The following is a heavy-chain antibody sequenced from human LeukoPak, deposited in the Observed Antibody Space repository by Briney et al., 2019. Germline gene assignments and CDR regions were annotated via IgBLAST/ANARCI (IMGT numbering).Heavy chain of an antibody. J-gene: IGHJ6*03. V-gene: IGHV3-15*01. D-gene: IGHD4/OR15-4a*01. Sequence: GGSLRLSCAASGFSLSIAWMSWVRQAPGKGLEWVGRIKSKTDGETTGYAAPVKGRFNISRDDSENMLYLQMNSLKTEDTAVYYCTTDQATLTTRGARRYYYYYMDVWGKGTTVTVSS. CDR3: TTDQATLTTRGARRYYYYYMDV. CDR1: GFSLSIAW. CDR2: IKSKTDGETT.